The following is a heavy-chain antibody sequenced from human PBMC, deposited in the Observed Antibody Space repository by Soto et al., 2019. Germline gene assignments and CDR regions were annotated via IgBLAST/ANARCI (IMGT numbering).Heavy chain of an antibody. CDR3: TTDSYTSVIVVRFDY. V-gene: IGHV3-15*07. D-gene: IGHD3-22*01. CDR1: GVAFSNAG. J-gene: IGHJ4*01. Sequence: GGSLRLSCAASGVAFSNAGINWVRQAPGKGLEWVGRIKSKGHGGTTDFAAPVRGRFAISRDDSRNLVYMQMNSLNTEDTAVYYCTTDSYTSVIVVRFDYWGHGTLVTVSS. CDR2: IKSKGHGGTT.